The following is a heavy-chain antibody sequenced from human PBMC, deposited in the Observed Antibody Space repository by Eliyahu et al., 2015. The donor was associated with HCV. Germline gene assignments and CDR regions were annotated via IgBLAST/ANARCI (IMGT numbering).Heavy chain of an antibody. D-gene: IGHD3-22*01. CDR3: ARPNYYDSSGYQRGWYFDL. CDR2: IYPGDSDT. J-gene: IGHJ2*01. CDR1: GYSFTSYW. Sequence: EVQLVQSGAEVKKPGESLKISCKGSGYSFTSYWIGWVRQMPGKGLEWMGIIYPGDSDTRYSPSFQGQVTISADKSISTAYLQWSSLKASDTAMYYCARPNYYDSSGYQRGWYFDLWGRGTLVTVSS. V-gene: IGHV5-51*01.